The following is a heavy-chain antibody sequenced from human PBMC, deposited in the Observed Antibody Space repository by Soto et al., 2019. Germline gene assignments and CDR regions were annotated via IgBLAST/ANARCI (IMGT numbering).Heavy chain of an antibody. CDR3: ARDHLGFGELLYSNWFDP. J-gene: IGHJ5*02. V-gene: IGHV1-18*01. CDR2: ISAYNGNT. D-gene: IGHD3-10*01. Sequence: QVQLVQSGAEVKKPGASVKVSCKASGYTFTSYGISWVRQAPGQGLEWMGWISAYNGNTNYAQKLQGRVTMTTDTSTTTSYKELRSLRSDDTAVYYCARDHLGFGELLYSNWFDPWGQGTLVTVSS. CDR1: GYTFTSYG.